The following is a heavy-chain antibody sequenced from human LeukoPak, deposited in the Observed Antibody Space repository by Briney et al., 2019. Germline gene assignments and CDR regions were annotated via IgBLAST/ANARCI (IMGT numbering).Heavy chain of an antibody. J-gene: IGHJ3*02. CDR1: GGSISSYY. Sequence: SETLSLTCTVSGGSISSYYWSWIRQPPGKGLEWIGYIYYSGSTNYNPSLKSRVTISVDTSKNQFSLKLSSVTAADTAVYYCARTPYSSSWSPRAFGIWGQGTMVTVSS. CDR3: ARTPYSSSWSPRAFGI. D-gene: IGHD6-13*01. CDR2: IYYSGST. V-gene: IGHV4-59*01.